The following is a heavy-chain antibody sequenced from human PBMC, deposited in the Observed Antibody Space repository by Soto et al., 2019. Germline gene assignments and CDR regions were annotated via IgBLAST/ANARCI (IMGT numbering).Heavy chain of an antibody. CDR2: IWYDGSNK. J-gene: IGHJ4*02. D-gene: IGHD3-10*01. Sequence: QVQLVESGGGVVQPGRSLRLSCAASGFTFSSYGMHWLRQAPGKGLEWVAVIWYDGSNKYYIDSVKGRFTISRDNSKNTLYLQMNSLNAEDTAVYYCARGDHHNSGVWGYWGQGTLVKVSS. V-gene: IGHV3-33*01. CDR1: GFTFSSYG. CDR3: ARGDHHNSGVWGY.